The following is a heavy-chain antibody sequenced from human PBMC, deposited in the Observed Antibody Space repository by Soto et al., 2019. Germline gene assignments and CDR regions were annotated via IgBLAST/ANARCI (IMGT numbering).Heavy chain of an antibody. CDR3: ARYSSSPWDAFDI. D-gene: IGHD6-13*01. Sequence: SETLSLTCTVSGGSISSYYWSWIRQPPGKGLEWIGYIYYSGYTNYNPSLKSRVTISVDTSKNQFSLKLSSVTAADTAVYYCARYSSSPWDAFDIWGQGTMVTVSS. CDR1: GGSISSYY. J-gene: IGHJ3*02. CDR2: IYYSGYT. V-gene: IGHV4-59*08.